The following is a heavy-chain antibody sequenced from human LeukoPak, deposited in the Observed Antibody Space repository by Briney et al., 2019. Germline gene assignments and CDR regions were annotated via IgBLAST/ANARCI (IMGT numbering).Heavy chain of an antibody. V-gene: IGHV1-69*04. J-gene: IGHJ5*02. Sequence: SVKVSCKASGGTFSSYAISWVRQAPGQGLEWMGRIIPILGIANYAQKFQGRVTITADKSTSTAYMELSSLRSQDTAVYYCARASGSGYCSGGSCLSDWFDPWGQGTLVIVAS. CDR1: GGTFSSYA. CDR2: IIPILGIA. D-gene: IGHD2-15*01. CDR3: ARASGSGYCSGGSCLSDWFDP.